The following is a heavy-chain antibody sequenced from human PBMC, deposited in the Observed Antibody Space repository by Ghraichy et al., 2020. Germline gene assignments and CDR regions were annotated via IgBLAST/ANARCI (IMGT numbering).Heavy chain of an antibody. D-gene: IGHD2-8*02. Sequence: GGSLRLSCAASGFTFSSYAMSWVRQAPGKGLEWVSAISGSGGSTYYADSVKGRFTISRDNSKNTLYLQMNSLRAEDTAVYYCAKDTGAHCTGGVCLISIEYSSGWYHGDYWGQGTLVTVSS. CDR3: AKDTGAHCTGGVCLISIEYSSGWYHGDY. CDR2: ISGSGGST. J-gene: IGHJ4*02. V-gene: IGHV3-23*01. CDR1: GFTFSSYA.